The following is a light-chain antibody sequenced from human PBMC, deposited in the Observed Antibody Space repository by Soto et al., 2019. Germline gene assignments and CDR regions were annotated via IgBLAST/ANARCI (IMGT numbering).Light chain of an antibody. CDR1: SSDVGSYDY. CDR2: NVN. J-gene: IGLJ3*02. V-gene: IGLV2-11*01. Sequence: QSALTQPASVSGSPGQSVTISCTGTSSDVGSYDYVSWYQQHPGTVPKPMIYNVNIQPSGVPDRFSGSKSGNTASMTISGLQAEDEADYLCCSYTSSATWVFGGGTKLTVL. CDR3: CSYTSSATWV.